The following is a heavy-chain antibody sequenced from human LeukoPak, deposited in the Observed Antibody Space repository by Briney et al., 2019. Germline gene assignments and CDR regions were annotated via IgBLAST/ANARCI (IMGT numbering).Heavy chain of an antibody. CDR2: IYYSGNT. V-gene: IGHV4-39*01. CDR1: GGSISSSSYY. Sequence: SETLSLTCTVSGGSISSSSYYWGWIRQPPGKGLEWLGSIYYSGNTYYNPSLKSRLTVSVDTSKNQLSLKLSSVTAADTAVYYCASNLYSYGFDNWGQGTLVTVSS. J-gene: IGHJ4*02. D-gene: IGHD5-18*01. CDR3: ASNLYSYGFDN.